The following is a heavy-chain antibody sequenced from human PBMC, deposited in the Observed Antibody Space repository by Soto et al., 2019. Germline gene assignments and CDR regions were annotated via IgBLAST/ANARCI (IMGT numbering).Heavy chain of an antibody. D-gene: IGHD2-21*02. CDR3: ARERPSCGGDCYSLGYPFDY. J-gene: IGHJ4*02. CDR1: GYSISGGYY. V-gene: IGHV4-38-2*02. CDR2: VYHNGNT. Sequence: SETLSLTCAVSGYSISGGYYLGWMRHPPGRVLEWIGSVYHNGNTYYSPSLKSRVTISVDTSRNRFSLKLSSVTAADTAVYYCARERPSCGGDCYSLGYPFDYWGQGTLVTVSS.